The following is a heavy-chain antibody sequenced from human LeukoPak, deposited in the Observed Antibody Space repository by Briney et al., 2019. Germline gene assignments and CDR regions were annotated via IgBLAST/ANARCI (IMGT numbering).Heavy chain of an antibody. CDR2: IKSKTDGGTT. D-gene: IGHD3-22*01. CDR1: GFTFSNAW. V-gene: IGHV3-15*01. CDR3: TTDSSGYYGVGFDY. Sequence: GGSLRLSCAASGFTFSNAWMSWVRQAPGEGREWVGRIKSKTDGGTTDYAAPVKGRFTISRDDSKNTLYLQMNSLKTEDTAVYYCTTDSSGYYGVGFDYWGQGTLVTVSS. J-gene: IGHJ4*02.